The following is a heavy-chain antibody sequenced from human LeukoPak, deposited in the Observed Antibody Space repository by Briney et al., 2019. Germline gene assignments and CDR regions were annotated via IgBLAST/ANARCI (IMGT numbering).Heavy chain of an antibody. V-gene: IGHV1-3*01. CDR1: GYTFTSYT. CDR2: INAGNGNT. J-gene: IGHJ4*02. Sequence: ASVKVSCKASGYTFTSYTMHWVRQAPGQRLEWMGWINAGNGNTKYSQKFQGRVTITRDTSASTAYMELSSLRSEDTAVYYCARDSEMATTSLDYWGQGTLVTVSS. CDR3: ARDSEMATTSLDY. D-gene: IGHD5-24*01.